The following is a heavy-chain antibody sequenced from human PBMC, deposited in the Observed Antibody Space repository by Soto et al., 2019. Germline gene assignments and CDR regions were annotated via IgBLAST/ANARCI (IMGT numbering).Heavy chain of an antibody. D-gene: IGHD1-1*01. V-gene: IGHV1-18*01. CDR2: ISVFNGYA. Sequence: QVQLVQSGPELKKPGASVKVSCKTSGYSFYNSGISWVRQAPGQGLEWMGWISVFNGYAHYAQKFQGRVSMTADTLKSTAYMELRGLRSDDTAMYYCSKNGTSWFASWGQGTPVTVSS. J-gene: IGHJ5*01. CDR1: GYSFYNSG. CDR3: SKNGTSWFAS.